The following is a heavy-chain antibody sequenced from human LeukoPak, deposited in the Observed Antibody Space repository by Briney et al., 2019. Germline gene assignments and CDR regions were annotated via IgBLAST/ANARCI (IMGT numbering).Heavy chain of an antibody. CDR3: ARRDCSSTSCLSFDY. CDR2: IYPGDSDT. Sequence: GESLKISCKGSGYSFTSYWIGWVRQMPGNGLEWMGIIYPGDSDTRYSPSSQGQVTISADKSISTAYLQWSSLKASDTAMYYCARRDCSSTSCLSFDYWGQGTLVTVSS. V-gene: IGHV5-51*01. D-gene: IGHD2-2*01. CDR1: GYSFTSYW. J-gene: IGHJ4*02.